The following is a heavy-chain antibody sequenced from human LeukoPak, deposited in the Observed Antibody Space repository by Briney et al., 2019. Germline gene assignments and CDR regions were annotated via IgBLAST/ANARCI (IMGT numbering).Heavy chain of an antibody. D-gene: IGHD5-18*01. J-gene: IGHJ4*02. CDR2: IYYSGST. CDR3: ARGGGYSYGARFDY. V-gene: IGHV4-59*01. CDR1: GGSISSYY. Sequence: SETLSLTCTVSGGSISSYYWSWIRQPPGKGLEWIGYIYYSGSTNYNPSLKSRVTISVDTSKNQFSLKLSSETAADTAVYYCARGGGYSYGARFDYWGQGTLVTVSS.